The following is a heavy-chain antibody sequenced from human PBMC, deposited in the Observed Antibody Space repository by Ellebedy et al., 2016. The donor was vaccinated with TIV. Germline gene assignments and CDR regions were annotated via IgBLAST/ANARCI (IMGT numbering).Heavy chain of an antibody. J-gene: IGHJ4*02. CDR1: GFTFSDYY. V-gene: IGHV3-11*01. CDR3: ARNGKGGPYSSSSTRPFDY. Sequence: GESLKISXAASGFTFSDYYMSWIRQAPGKGLEWISYISSSDGTISYADSVKGRFSISRDNAKNSLYLQMNSLRAEDTAVYYCARNGKGGPYSSSSTRPFDYWGQGTQVTDSS. D-gene: IGHD6-6*01. CDR2: ISSSDGTI.